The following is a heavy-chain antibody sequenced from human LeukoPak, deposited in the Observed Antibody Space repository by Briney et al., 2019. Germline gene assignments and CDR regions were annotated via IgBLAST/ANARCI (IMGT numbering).Heavy chain of an antibody. CDR3: AKDPGYCTSSSCYTFDY. CDR2: IRHDGSNR. CDR1: GFTFSRHG. D-gene: IGHD2-2*01. V-gene: IGHV3-30*02. Sequence: PGGSLRLSCAAFGFTFSRHGMHWVRQAPGKGLEWLAFIRHDGSNRYYRDSVKGRLTISRDNSKNTLYLQMNSLTPEDTAMYYCAKDPGYCTSSSCYTFDYWGQGTLVTVSS. J-gene: IGHJ4*02.